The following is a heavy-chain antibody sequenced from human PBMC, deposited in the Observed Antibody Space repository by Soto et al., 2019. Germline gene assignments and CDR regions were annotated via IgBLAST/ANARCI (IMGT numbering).Heavy chain of an antibody. Sequence: GGSLRLSCAASGFIFSDFAMHWVRQAPGKGLEWVAEIWYDGSNEYYGDSVKGRFTISRDNSKNTLYLQLNSLRAEETAVYYCASVPEAGRPLFDYWGQGALVTVSS. V-gene: IGHV3-33*01. CDR1: GFIFSDFA. CDR3: ASVPEAGRPLFDY. CDR2: IWYDGSNE. D-gene: IGHD6-6*01. J-gene: IGHJ4*02.